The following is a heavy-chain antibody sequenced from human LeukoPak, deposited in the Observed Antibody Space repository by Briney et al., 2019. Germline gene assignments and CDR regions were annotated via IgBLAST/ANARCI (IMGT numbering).Heavy chain of an antibody. D-gene: IGHD3-3*01. CDR1: GFTFSSYG. CDR2: ISYGGSNK. Sequence: HPGRSLRLSCAASGFTFSSYGMHWVRQAPGKGLEWVSAISYGGSNKYYADSVKGRFTISRDNSKNTLYLQMNSLRAEDTAVYYCAKTYYDFWSGSQIFDYWGQGTMVTVSS. J-gene: IGHJ4*02. V-gene: IGHV3-30*18. CDR3: AKTYYDFWSGSQIFDY.